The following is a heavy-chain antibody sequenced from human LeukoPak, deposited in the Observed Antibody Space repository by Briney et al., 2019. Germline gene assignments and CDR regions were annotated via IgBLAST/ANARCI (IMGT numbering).Heavy chain of an antibody. V-gene: IGHV3-23*01. J-gene: IGHJ4*02. D-gene: IGHD3-10*01. CDR2: ISDGGGST. CDR3: AKVWHYGSGSYYTSCFDY. CDR1: GFTFSTYA. Sequence: PGGSLRLSCAASGFTFSTYAMSWVRQAPGKGLEWVSTISDGGGSTYYADSLKGRFTISRDNSKNTLYLQMNSLRAEDTAVYYCAKVWHYGSGSYYTSCFDYWGQGTLVTVSS.